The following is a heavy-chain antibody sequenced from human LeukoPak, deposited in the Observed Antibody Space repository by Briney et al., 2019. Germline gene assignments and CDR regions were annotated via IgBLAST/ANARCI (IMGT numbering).Heavy chain of an antibody. V-gene: IGHV3-30*04. Sequence: GGSLRLSCAASGFTFSSYAMHWVRQAPGKGLEWVAVISFDGSNKYYADSVKGRFTISRDNSKNTVYLQMNSLRAEDTAVYYSARGSRTIVTTKFARGHYMDVWGKGTTVTVSS. CDR1: GFTFSSYA. J-gene: IGHJ6*03. CDR3: ARGSRTIVTTKFARGHYMDV. D-gene: IGHD5-12*01. CDR2: ISFDGSNK.